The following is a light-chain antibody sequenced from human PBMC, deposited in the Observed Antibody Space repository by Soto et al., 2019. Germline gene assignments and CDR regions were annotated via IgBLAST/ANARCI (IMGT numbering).Light chain of an antibody. Sequence: DIQMTQSPSSLSASVGDRVTITCRASQSISSYLNSYQQKPGKAPKLLIYAASSLQSGVPSRFSGSGSGTDFTLTISSLQPEDFATYYCQQSYSTPLTSGGGTKVEIK. V-gene: IGKV1-39*01. CDR2: AAS. CDR3: QQSYSTPLT. J-gene: IGKJ4*01. CDR1: QSISSY.